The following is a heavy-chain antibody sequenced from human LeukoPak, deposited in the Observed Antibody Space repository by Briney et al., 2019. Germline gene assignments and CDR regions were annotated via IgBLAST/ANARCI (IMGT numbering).Heavy chain of an antibody. J-gene: IGHJ4*02. CDR2: IKQDGNEI. D-gene: IGHD2-15*01. Sequence: GGSLRLSCAASGFTFSSYWMSWVRQAPGKGREWVANIKQDGNEIHYVDSVKGRFTISRDNAKNSVYLQMNSLRAEDTAMYYCARVCHCSGGSLDYWGQGTLVTVSP. CDR1: GFTFSSYW. CDR3: ARVCHCSGGSLDY. V-gene: IGHV3-7*04.